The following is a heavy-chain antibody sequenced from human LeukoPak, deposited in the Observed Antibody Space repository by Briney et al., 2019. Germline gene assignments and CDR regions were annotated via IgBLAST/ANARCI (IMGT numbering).Heavy chain of an antibody. CDR2: ISAYNGNT. V-gene: IGHV1-18*01. Sequence: ASVKVSCKASGYSFTTYGISWVRQAPGQGLEWMGWISAYNGNTNYAQKLQGRVTMTTDTSTSTVYMELRSLRSDDTAVYYCARDNWGGTVAGTAGLDYWGQGTLVTVSS. CDR3: ARDNWGGTVAGTAGLDY. J-gene: IGHJ4*02. D-gene: IGHD6-19*01. CDR1: GYSFTTYG.